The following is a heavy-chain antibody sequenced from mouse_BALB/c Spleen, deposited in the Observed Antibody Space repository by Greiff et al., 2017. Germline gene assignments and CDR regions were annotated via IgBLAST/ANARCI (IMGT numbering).Heavy chain of an antibody. D-gene: IGHD2-14*01. J-gene: IGHJ4*01. CDR2: ISDGGSYT. CDR3: AREDRFYAMDY. V-gene: IGHV5-4*02. CDR1: GFTFSDYY. Sequence: EVKLVESGGGLVKPGGSLKLSCAASGFTFSDYYMYWVRQTPEKRLEWVATISDGGSYTYYPDSVKGRFTISRDNAKNNLYLQMSSLKSEDTAMYYCAREDRFYAMDYWGQGTSVTVSS.